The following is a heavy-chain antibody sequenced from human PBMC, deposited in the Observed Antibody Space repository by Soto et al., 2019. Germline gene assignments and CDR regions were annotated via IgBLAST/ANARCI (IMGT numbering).Heavy chain of an antibody. CDR1: GFAFTNYG. CDR3: ARDVAMPTGLGLGY. D-gene: IGHD6-19*01. CDR2: ISNDGSKK. J-gene: IGHJ4*02. V-gene: IGHV3-30*03. Sequence: QVQVVESGGGVVQPRTSLRLSCAASGFAFTNYGIHWVRQAPGKGLEWVAHISNDGSKKFYGDSVKGRFTISRDNSENTVYLHMTSLRPDDTAVFYCARDVAMPTGLGLGYWGQGTLVNVSS.